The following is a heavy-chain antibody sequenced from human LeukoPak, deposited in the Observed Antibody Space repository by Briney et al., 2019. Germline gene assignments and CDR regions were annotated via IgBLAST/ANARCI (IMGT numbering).Heavy chain of an antibody. V-gene: IGHV3-33*01. CDR2: IWYDGSNK. J-gene: IGHJ3*02. CDR1: GFTFSSYG. D-gene: IGHD6-6*01. CDR3: ARSVYSSSSRGFYAFDI. Sequence: GGSLRLSCAASGFTFSSYGMHWVRQAPGKGLEWVAVIWYDGSNKYYADSVKGRFTISRGNSKNTLYLQMNSLRAEDTAVYYCARSVYSSSSRGFYAFDIWGQGTMVTVSS.